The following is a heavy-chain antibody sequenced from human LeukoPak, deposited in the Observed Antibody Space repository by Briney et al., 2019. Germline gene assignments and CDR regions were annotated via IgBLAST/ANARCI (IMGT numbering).Heavy chain of an antibody. CDR1: GFTFSSYG. CDR3: AREGGSGWLTSFFDY. CDR2: IRYDGSNK. J-gene: IGHJ4*02. Sequence: GGSLRLSCAASGFTFSSYGMHWVRQAPGKGLEWVAFIRYDGSNKYYADSVKGRFTISRDNSKNTLYLQMNSLRAEDTAVYYCAREGGSGWLTSFFDYWGQGTLVTVSS. D-gene: IGHD6-19*01. V-gene: IGHV3-30*02.